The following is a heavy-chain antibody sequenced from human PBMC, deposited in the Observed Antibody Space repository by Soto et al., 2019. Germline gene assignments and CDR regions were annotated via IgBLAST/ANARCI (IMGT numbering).Heavy chain of an antibody. CDR1: GGSISSGGYY. Sequence: SETLSLTCTVSGGSISSGGYYWSWIRQHPGKGLEWIGYIYYSGSTYYNPSLKSRVTISVDTSKNQFSLKLSSVTAADTAVYYCARAVDNGGIYYGMDVWGQGTTVTVSS. CDR3: ARAVDNGGIYYGMDV. J-gene: IGHJ6*02. CDR2: IYYSGST. V-gene: IGHV4-31*03. D-gene: IGHD4-17*01.